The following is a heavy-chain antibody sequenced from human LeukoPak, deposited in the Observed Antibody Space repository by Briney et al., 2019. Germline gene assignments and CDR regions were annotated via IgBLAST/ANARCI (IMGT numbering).Heavy chain of an antibody. CDR2: IYHSGST. J-gene: IGHJ4*02. D-gene: IGHD2-2*01. V-gene: IGHV4-38-2*01. CDR1: GYSISSGYY. Sequence: PSETLSLTCAVSGYSISSGYYWGWIRQPPGKGLEWIGSIYHSGSTYYNPSLKSRVTISVDTSKNQFSLKLSSVTAADTAVYYCARHHLHCSSTSCYYYFDYWGQGTLVTVSS. CDR3: ARHHLHCSSTSCYYYFDY.